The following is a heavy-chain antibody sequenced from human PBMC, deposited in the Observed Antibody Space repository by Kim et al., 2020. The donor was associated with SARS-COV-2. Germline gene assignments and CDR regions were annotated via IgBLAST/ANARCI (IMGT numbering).Heavy chain of an antibody. V-gene: IGHV3-30*18. D-gene: IGHD3-9*01. CDR3: AKDAYYDILTGYYNVLPGGY. J-gene: IGHJ4*02. Sequence: GGSLRLSCAASGFTFSSYGMHWVRQAPGKGLEWVAVISYDGSNKYYADSVKGRFTISRDNSKNTLYLQMNSLRAEDTAVYYCAKDAYYDILTGYYNVLPGGYWGQGTLVTVSS. CDR2: ISYDGSNK. CDR1: GFTFSSYG.